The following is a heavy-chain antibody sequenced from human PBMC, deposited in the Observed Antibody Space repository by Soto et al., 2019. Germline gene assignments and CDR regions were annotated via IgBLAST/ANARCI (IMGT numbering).Heavy chain of an antibody. J-gene: IGHJ6*02. CDR1: GDSVSSNSAA. Sequence: SQTLSLTCAISGDSVSSNSAAWNWIRQSPSRGLEWLGRTYYRSKWYNDYAVSVKSRITINPDTSKNQFSLQLNSVTPEATAVYYCARDRDGWYDSYYYNYDMDVWGQGTTVTVS. D-gene: IGHD6-19*01. CDR3: ARDRDGWYDSYYYNYDMDV. CDR2: TYYRSKWYN. V-gene: IGHV6-1*01.